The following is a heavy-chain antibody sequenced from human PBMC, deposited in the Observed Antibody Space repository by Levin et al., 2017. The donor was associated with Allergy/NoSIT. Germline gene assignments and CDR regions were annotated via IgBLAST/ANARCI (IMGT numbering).Heavy chain of an antibody. CDR2: IFSGGTT. Sequence: SCAASGFTVSPVDRDCMTWVRQAPGKGLEWVAFIFSGGTTSYADSVQGRFTIARDKSKDTLYLQMNNLRVEDTAIYYCTTGDTTNKIHYWGQGTLVTVSS. J-gene: IGHJ4*02. V-gene: IGHV3-53*01. CDR1: GFTVSPVDRDC. D-gene: IGHD4-17*01. CDR3: TTGDTTNKIHY.